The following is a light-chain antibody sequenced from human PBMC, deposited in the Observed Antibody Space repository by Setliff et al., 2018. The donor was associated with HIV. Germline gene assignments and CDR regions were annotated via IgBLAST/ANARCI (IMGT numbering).Light chain of an antibody. CDR1: SSNIGSNT. J-gene: IGLJ1*01. Sequence: QSVLTQPPSASGAPGQRVTISCSGSSSNIGSNTVNWYQHLPGTTPKLLIYSNNQRPSGVPDRFSGSKSGTSASLAISGFQSEDEADYYCAAWDDSLNGLYVFGSGTKVTVL. V-gene: IGLV1-44*01. CDR3: AAWDDSLNGLYV. CDR2: SNN.